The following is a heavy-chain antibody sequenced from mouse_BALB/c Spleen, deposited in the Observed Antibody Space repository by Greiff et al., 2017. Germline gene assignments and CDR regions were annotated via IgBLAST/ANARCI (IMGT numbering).Heavy chain of an antibody. CDR3: TYGYDWRY. Sequence: KQPGSELVRPGASVKLSCKASGYTFTSYWMHWVKQRPGQGLEWIGNIYPGSGSTNYDEKFKSKATLTVDTSSSTAYMQLSSLTSEDSAVYYCTYGYDWRYWGQGTTLTVSS. J-gene: IGHJ2*01. CDR1: GYTFTSYW. CDR2: IYPGSGST. D-gene: IGHD2-2*01. V-gene: IGHV1S22*01.